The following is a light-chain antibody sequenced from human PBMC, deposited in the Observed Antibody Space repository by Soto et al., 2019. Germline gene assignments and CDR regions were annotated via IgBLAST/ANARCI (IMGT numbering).Light chain of an antibody. CDR1: QSVSSSY. Sequence: EIVLTQSPGNLSLSPGERATLSCRASQSVSSSYLAWYQQKPGQAPRLLIYGASSRATGIPDRFSGSGSGTDFILTINRLEPEDFAVYYCQQYGSSSSWTFGQGTKVDIK. V-gene: IGKV3-20*01. CDR3: QQYGSSSSWT. CDR2: GAS. J-gene: IGKJ1*01.